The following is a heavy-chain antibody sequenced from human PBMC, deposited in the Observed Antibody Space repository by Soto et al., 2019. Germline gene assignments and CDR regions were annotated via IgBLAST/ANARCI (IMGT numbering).Heavy chain of an antibody. J-gene: IGHJ4*02. CDR1: GGSISSNNW. Sequence: QVQLQESGPGLEKPSGTLSLTCAVSGGSISSNNWWSWVRQPPGKGLEWIGEIFQSGSTHYRLSLKSRVTISVDKSKNHFSLNLTSVTAADTAVYYCARVYSGSYSDSWGQGTLVTVSS. CDR3: ARVYSGSYSDS. CDR2: IFQSGST. V-gene: IGHV4-4*02. D-gene: IGHD1-26*01.